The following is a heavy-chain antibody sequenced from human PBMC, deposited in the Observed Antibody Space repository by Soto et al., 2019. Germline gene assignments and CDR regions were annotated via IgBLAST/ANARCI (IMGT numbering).Heavy chain of an antibody. J-gene: IGHJ5*02. D-gene: IGHD1-1*01. Sequence: PGGSLRLSCAASGFTFDDYAMHWVRQAPGKGLEWVSGISWNSGSIGYADSVKGRFTISRDNAKNSLYLQMNSLRAEDTALYYCAKDVNKNGNDSRWFDTRGQGTQVTASS. V-gene: IGHV3-9*01. CDR1: GFTFDDYA. CDR3: AKDVNKNGNDSRWFDT. CDR2: ISWNSGSI.